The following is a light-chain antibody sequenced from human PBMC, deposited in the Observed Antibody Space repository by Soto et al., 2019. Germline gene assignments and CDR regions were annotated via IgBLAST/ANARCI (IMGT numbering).Light chain of an antibody. J-gene: IGLJ7*01. V-gene: IGLV1-47*01. Sequence: QSVLTQPPSASGTPGQRVTISCSGSSSNIGSNYVYWYQQLPGTAPKLLIYRNNQRPSAVPDRFSGSKSATSASLAISGLRSEDEADYYCAAWDDSLSGSAVFGGGTQLTVL. CDR3: AAWDDSLSGSAV. CDR2: RNN. CDR1: SSNIGSNY.